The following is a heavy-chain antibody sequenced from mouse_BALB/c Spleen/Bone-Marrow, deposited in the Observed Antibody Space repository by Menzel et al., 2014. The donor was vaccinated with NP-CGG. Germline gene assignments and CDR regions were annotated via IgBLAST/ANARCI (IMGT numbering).Heavy chain of an antibody. CDR1: GYSITSDYA. CDR3: AREGDYYGSSFDY. J-gene: IGHJ2*01. V-gene: IGHV3-2*02. D-gene: IGHD1-1*01. CDR2: ISYSGST. Sequence: EVQGVESGPGLVKPSQSLSLTCTVTGYSITSDYAWNWIRQFPGNKLEWMGYISYSGSTSYNPSLKSRISITRDTSKNQFFLQLNSVTTEDTATYYCAREGDYYGSSFDYWGQGTTLTVSS.